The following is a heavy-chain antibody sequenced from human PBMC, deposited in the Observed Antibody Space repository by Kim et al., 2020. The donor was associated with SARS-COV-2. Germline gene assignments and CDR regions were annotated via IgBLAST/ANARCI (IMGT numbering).Heavy chain of an antibody. CDR1: GYTFTSYY. CDR2: INPGGDTK. CDR3: AREEISGLRYFDS. D-gene: IGHD2-15*01. J-gene: IGHJ4*02. V-gene: IGHV1-46*01. Sequence: ASVKVSCKASGYTFTSYYMHWVRQAPGQGLEWMGIINPGGDTKSYAQKFQGRVAITRDTATSTVYMELSGLTSEDTAVYYCAREEISGLRYFDSWGQGTLVTVSS.